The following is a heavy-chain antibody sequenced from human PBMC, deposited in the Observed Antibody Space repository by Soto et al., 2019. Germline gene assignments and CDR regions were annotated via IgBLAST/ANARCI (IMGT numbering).Heavy chain of an antibody. CDR3: ARDLVFYFISTRCYAPVF. CDR2: INPDGATR. CDR1: GFTLGTYW. J-gene: IGHJ4*02. Sequence: GGSLRLSCAGSGFTLGTYWVHWVRQAPGEGLVWVSRINPDGATRDYADSVKGRFTISRDNARSTVYLQMNSLRGDDTAVYYCARDLVFYFISTRCYAPVFWGQGTLVTVSS. D-gene: IGHD2-2*01. V-gene: IGHV3-74*01.